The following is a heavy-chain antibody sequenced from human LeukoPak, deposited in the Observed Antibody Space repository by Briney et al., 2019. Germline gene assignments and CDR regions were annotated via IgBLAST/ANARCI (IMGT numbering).Heavy chain of an antibody. D-gene: IGHD3-3*01. V-gene: IGHV3-23*01. CDR1: GFTFSSYA. Sequence: SGGSLRLSCAASGFTFSSYATSWVRQAPGKGLEWVSAISGSGGSTYYADSVKGRFTISRDNSKNTLYLQMNSLRAEDTAVYYCAKVRGYDFWSGYYTEYYFDYWGQGTLVTVSS. CDR2: ISGSGGST. CDR3: AKVRGYDFWSGYYTEYYFDY. J-gene: IGHJ4*02.